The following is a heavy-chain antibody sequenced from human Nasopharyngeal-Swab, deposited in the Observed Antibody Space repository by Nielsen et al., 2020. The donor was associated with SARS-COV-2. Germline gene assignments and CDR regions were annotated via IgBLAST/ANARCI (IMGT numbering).Heavy chain of an antibody. D-gene: IGHD5-12*01. Sequence: WIRQPQGKGLEWIGFIHDSGTSYYNPSLKSRVTMAVDTSKNQISLKLGSVTAADTAVFYCAGGGYDYSFDWWGQGTLVTVS. J-gene: IGHJ4*02. V-gene: IGHV4-59*01. CDR3: AGGGYDYSFDW. CDR2: IHDSGTS.